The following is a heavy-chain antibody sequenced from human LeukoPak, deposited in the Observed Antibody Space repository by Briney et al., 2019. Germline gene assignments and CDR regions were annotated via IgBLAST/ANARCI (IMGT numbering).Heavy chain of an antibody. D-gene: IGHD5-18*01. J-gene: IGHJ6*03. CDR2: MNPNSGNT. Sequence: ASVKVSCKASGYTFTSYDINWVRQATGQGLEWMGCMNPNSGNTGYAQKFQGRVTITRNTSISTAYMELSRLRSDDTAVYYCARDTAMVSYYYYYMDVWGKGTTVTISS. CDR3: ARDTAMVSYYYYYMDV. CDR1: GYTFTSYD. V-gene: IGHV1-8*03.